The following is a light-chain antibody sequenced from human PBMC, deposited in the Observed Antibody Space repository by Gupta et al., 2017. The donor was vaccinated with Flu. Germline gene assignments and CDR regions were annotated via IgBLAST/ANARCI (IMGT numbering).Light chain of an antibody. CDR3: QVGDSTSDSYV. V-gene: IGLV3-21*02. Sequence: SYVLTQPPSVSVAPGQTATITCGRDNIGSSSVHWYQQKPGQAPVVVVYDNNDRPSGIPERFSGSNSGNTATLTISRVEAGDEADYYCQVGDSTSDSYVVGTGTKVTVL. CDR1: NIGSSS. CDR2: DNN. J-gene: IGLJ1*01.